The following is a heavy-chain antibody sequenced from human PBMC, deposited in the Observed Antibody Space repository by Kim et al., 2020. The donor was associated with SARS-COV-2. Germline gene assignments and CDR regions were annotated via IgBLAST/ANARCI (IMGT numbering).Heavy chain of an antibody. CDR3: ARSFITMIVVVSGWYYFDY. D-gene: IGHD3-22*01. V-gene: IGHV4-39*07. CDR1: GGSISSSSYY. J-gene: IGHJ4*02. Sequence: SETLSLTCTVSGGSISSSSYYWGWIRQPPGKGLEWIGSIYYSGSTYYNPSLKSRVTISVDTSKNQFSLKLSSVTAADTAVYYCARSFITMIVVVSGWYYFDYCGQGTLVTVSS. CDR2: IYYSGST.